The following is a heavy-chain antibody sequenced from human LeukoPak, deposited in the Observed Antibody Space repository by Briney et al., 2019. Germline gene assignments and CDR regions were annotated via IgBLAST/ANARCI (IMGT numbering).Heavy chain of an antibody. CDR2: IKQDATEI. Sequence: PGGSLRLFCAASGFSFRNSWMSWVRQAPGKGLEWVANIKQDATEIYYADSVKGRLTISRDNARKSLFLQMNILRVEDTALYYCARLNWDDGEVSGFDQWGQGILVTVSS. J-gene: IGHJ5*02. CDR1: GFSFRNSW. V-gene: IGHV3-7*01. D-gene: IGHD1-26*01. CDR3: ARLNWDDGEVSGFDQ.